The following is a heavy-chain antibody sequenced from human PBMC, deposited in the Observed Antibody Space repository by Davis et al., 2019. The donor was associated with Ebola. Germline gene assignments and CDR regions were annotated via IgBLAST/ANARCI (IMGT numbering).Heavy chain of an antibody. CDR3: ASSVTRDYDYDGMDV. CDR2: IIPIFGTA. J-gene: IGHJ6*02. Sequence: SSVKVSCKASVGTFSSYAISWVRQAPGQGLDWMGGIIPIFGTANYAQKFQCRVSITADESTSTAYMELSSLRSEDTAVYYCASSVTRDYDYDGMDVWGQGTTVTVSS. V-gene: IGHV1-69*13. CDR1: VGTFSSYA. D-gene: IGHD4-11*01.